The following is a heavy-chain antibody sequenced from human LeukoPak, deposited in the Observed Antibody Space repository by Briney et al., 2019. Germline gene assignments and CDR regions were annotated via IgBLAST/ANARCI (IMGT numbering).Heavy chain of an antibody. CDR2: IKEDGDEG. CDR1: GFTFSSYW. Sequence: GGSPRLSCAASGFTFSSYWMTWVRQDPGGGLEWVANIKEDGDEGFYVDSVKGRFTVSRDNAKNSVYLQLTSLRAEDTAAYYCATRYCTISACRASSYKSFDVWGKGTTVIVSS. J-gene: IGHJ6*04. V-gene: IGHV3-7*01. D-gene: IGHD2-8*01. CDR3: ATRYCTISACRASSYKSFDV.